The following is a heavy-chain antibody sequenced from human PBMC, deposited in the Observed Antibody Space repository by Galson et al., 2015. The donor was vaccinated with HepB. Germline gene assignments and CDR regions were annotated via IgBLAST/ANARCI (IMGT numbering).Heavy chain of an antibody. J-gene: IGHJ4*02. CDR1: GYTFTSYA. CDR2: INAGNGNT. V-gene: IGHV1-3*01. CDR3: ARMGGGRHLWREVGSGLDY. D-gene: IGHD1-26*01. Sequence: SVKVSCKASGYTFTSYAMHWVRQAPGQRLEWMGWINAGNGNTKYSQKFQGRVTITRDTSASTAYMELSSLRSEDTAVYYCARMGGGRHLWREVGSGLDYWGQGTLVTVSS.